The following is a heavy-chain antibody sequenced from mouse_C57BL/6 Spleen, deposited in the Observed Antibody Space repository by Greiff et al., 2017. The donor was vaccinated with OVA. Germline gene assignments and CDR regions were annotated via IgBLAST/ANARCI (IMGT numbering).Heavy chain of an antibody. V-gene: IGHV1-82*01. J-gene: IGHJ3*01. CDR3: ARDGLDSSGYGFAY. D-gene: IGHD3-2*02. Sequence: VKLMESGPELVKPGASVKISCKASGYAFSSSWMNWVKQRPGKGLEWIGRIYPGDGDTNYNGKFKGKATLTADKSSSTAYMQLSSLTSEDSAVYFCARDGLDSSGYGFAYWGQGTLVTVSA. CDR2: IYPGDGDT. CDR1: GYAFSSSW.